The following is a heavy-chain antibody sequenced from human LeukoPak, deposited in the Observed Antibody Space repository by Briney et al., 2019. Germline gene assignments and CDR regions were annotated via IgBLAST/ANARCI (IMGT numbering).Heavy chain of an antibody. CDR2: ITAYNGNT. CDR3: ARGVVIVDAFDI. V-gene: IGHV1-18*01. D-gene: IGHD3-3*01. Sequence: GASVKVSCKASGYTFNSYGITWVRQAPGQGLEWMGWITAYNGNTNYAQKLQGRVTMTTDTSTSIAYMELRSLRSDDTAVYYCARGVVIVDAFDIWGQGTMVTVSS. CDR1: GYTFNSYG. J-gene: IGHJ3*02.